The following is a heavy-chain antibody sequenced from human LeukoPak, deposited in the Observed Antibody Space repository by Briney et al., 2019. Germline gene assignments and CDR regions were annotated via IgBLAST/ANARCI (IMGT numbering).Heavy chain of an antibody. J-gene: IGHJ3*02. CDR2: ISPMLGTA. V-gene: IGHV1-69*06. Sequence: ASVKVSCKASADTFSNYAINWVRQAPGQGLEGMGGISPMLGTAKYAQNFQGRVTITADKSTSIASMFLSSLRSDDTAVYYCTRFVGGDWNLGGGRILGAFDIWGQGTLVTVSS. D-gene: IGHD2-21*02. CDR1: ADTFSNYA. CDR3: TRFVGGDWNLGGGRILGAFDI.